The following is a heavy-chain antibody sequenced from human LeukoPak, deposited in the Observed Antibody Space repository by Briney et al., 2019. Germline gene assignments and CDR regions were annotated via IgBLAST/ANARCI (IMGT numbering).Heavy chain of an antibody. CDR1: GFTFGDHA. CDR2: IGSKANGGTT. CDR3: ARDWAPFNENWFDP. V-gene: IGHV3-49*04. D-gene: IGHD1-1*01. J-gene: IGHJ5*02. Sequence: PGGSLRLSCAASGFTFGDHAMSWVRQAPGKGLEWVCYIGSKANGGTTEYAATVKGRFTISRDDATSIVYLQMNSLRTEDTAVYYGARDWAPFNENWFDPWGQGTLVTVSS.